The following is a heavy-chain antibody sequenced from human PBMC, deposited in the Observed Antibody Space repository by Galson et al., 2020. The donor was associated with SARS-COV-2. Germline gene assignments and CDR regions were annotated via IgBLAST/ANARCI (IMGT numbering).Heavy chain of an antibody. Sequence: SETLSLTCTVSGGSISSYYWSWIRQPPGKGLEWIGYIYYSGSTNYNPSLKSRVTISVDTSKNQFSLKLSSVTAADTAVYYYARHVWLRAEFDYWGQGTLVTVSS. D-gene: IGHD5-12*01. V-gene: IGHV4-59*01. CDR2: IYYSGST. J-gene: IGHJ4*02. CDR3: ARHVWLRAEFDY. CDR1: GGSISSYY.